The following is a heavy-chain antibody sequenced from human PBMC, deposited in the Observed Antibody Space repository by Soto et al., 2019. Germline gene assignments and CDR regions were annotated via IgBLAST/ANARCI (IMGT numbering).Heavy chain of an antibody. CDR3: VRDLLGSGGHFDY. CDR2: IWYDGSNT. CDR1: GFTFSSFG. D-gene: IGHD7-27*01. J-gene: IGHJ4*02. Sequence: PGGSLRLSCAASGFTFSSFGMHWVRQAPGKGLEWVAHIWYDGSNTYYADSVKGRFTISRDNSRNTLYLQMNSLRAEDTAVYHCVRDLLGSGGHFDYWGQGTPVTVSS. V-gene: IGHV3-33*08.